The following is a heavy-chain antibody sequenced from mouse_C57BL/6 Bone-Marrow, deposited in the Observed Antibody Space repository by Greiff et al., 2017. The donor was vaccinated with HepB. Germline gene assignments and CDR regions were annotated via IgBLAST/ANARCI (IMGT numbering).Heavy chain of an antibody. CDR2: INPSSGYT. CDR1: GYTFTSYW. V-gene: IGHV1-7*01. Sequence: QVQLQQSGAELAKPGASVKLSCKASGYTFTSYWMHWVKQRPGQGLEWIGYINPSSGYTKYNQKFKDKATLTADKSSSTAYMQLSSLTYEDSAVYYCGAYYYGRSYGWYFDVWGTGTTVTVSS. D-gene: IGHD1-1*01. CDR3: GAYYYGRSYGWYFDV. J-gene: IGHJ1*03.